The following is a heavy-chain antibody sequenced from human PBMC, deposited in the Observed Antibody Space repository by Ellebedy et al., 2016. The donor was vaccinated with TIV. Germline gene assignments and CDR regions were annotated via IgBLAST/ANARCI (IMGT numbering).Heavy chain of an antibody. Sequence: SLKISCAASGFTFDDFAMHWVRQAPGKGPEWVSGISWDSNYIGYADSVKGRFHISRDNAKNSVYLLMNSLSADDTALYYCARDQGIAGYFGMDVWGQGTTVAASS. CDR3: ARDQGIAGYFGMDV. V-gene: IGHV3-9*01. CDR2: ISWDSNYI. J-gene: IGHJ6*02. CDR1: GFTFDDFA. D-gene: IGHD6-13*01.